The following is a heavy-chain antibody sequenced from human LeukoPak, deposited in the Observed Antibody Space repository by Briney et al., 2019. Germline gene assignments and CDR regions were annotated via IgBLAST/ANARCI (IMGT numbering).Heavy chain of an antibody. CDR3: ARDYGGPDWYFDL. Sequence: SETLSLTCTVSGGSISSSSYYWGWIRQPPGKGLEWIGSIYYSGSTYYNPSLKSRVTISVDRSKNQFSLKLSSVTAADTAVYYCARDYGGPDWYFDLWGRGTLVTVSS. CDR1: GGSISSSSYY. CDR2: IYYSGST. V-gene: IGHV4-39*07. J-gene: IGHJ2*01. D-gene: IGHD4-23*01.